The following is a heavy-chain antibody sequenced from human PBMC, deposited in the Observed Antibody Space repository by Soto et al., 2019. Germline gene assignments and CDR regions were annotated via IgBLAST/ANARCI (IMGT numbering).Heavy chain of an antibody. V-gene: IGHV1-3*01. CDR2: INAGNGNT. Sequence: ASVKVSCKASGYTVTSYAMHCVRQAPGQMLEWMGWINAGNGNTKYSQKFQGRVTITRDTSASTAYMELSSLRSEDTAVYYCARDLGYCSGGSCYSLNWFDPWGQGTLVTVSS. CDR1: GYTVTSYA. CDR3: ARDLGYCSGGSCYSLNWFDP. D-gene: IGHD2-15*01. J-gene: IGHJ5*02.